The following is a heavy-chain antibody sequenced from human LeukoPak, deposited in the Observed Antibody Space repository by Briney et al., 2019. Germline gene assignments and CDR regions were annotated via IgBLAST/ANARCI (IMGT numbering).Heavy chain of an antibody. CDR2: ISDSGGRT. J-gene: IGHJ4*02. CDR3: AKRLGDY. D-gene: IGHD3-16*01. V-gene: IGHV3-23*01. Sequence: GGSLRLSCAASGLTFTSYAMSWVRQPPGKGLEWVSSISDSGGRTFYADSVKGRFTISRDNSNKTLYLQLNSLRAEDTAVYYCAKRLGDYWGQGTLVTVSS. CDR1: GLTFTSYA.